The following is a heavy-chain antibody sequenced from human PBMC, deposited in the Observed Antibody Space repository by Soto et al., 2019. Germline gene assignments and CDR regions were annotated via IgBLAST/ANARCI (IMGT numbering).Heavy chain of an antibody. D-gene: IGHD3-22*01. V-gene: IGHV1-69*13. Sequence: GASVKVSCKASGGTFSSYAISWVRQAPGQGLEWMGGIIPIFGTANYAQKFQGRVTITADESTSTAYMELSSLRSQDTAVYYCARSPPAYYDSSGYYIDYWGQGTLVTVSS. J-gene: IGHJ4*02. CDR3: ARSPPAYYDSSGYYIDY. CDR2: IIPIFGTA. CDR1: GGTFSSYA.